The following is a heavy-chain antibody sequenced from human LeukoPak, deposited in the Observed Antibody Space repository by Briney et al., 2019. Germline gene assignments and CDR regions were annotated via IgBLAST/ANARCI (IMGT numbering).Heavy chain of an antibody. CDR2: ISYDGSNK. J-gene: IGHJ4*02. CDR3: GKDLEGIANPGY. D-gene: IGHD1-1*01. V-gene: IGHV3-30*18. Sequence: GGSLRLSCAASGFTFSSYGMHWVRQAPGKGLEWVAVISYDGSNKYYADSVKGRFTISRDNSKNTLYLQMNSLRAEDTAVYYCGKDLEGIANPGYWGQGTLVTVSS. CDR1: GFTFSSYG.